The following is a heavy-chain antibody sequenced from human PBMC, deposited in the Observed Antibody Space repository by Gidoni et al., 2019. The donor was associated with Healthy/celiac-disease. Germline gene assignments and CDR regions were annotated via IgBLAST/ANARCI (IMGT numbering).Heavy chain of an antibody. CDR1: GFTFRSYS. Sequence: EVQLVESGGGLVQPGGSLRLSCAASGFTFRSYSMNWVRQAPGKGLEWVSYISSSSNSIYYVDSVKGRFTISRDNAKNSLYLQMNSLRAEDTAVYYCASEPPYSSGWYGRRSYFDYWGQGTLVTVSS. V-gene: IGHV3-48*01. CDR3: ASEPPYSSGWYGRRSYFDY. D-gene: IGHD6-19*01. J-gene: IGHJ4*02. CDR2: ISSSSNSI.